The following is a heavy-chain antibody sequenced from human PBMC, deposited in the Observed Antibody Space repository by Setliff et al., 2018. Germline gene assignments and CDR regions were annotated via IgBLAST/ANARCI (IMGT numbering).Heavy chain of an antibody. CDR2: ISGSSSYI. CDR3: ARDSSRIQDTYYYYFGMDV. CDR1: GFTFSDYY. Sequence: GSLRLSCAASGFTFSDYYMTWIRQAPGKGLEWVSCISGSSSYIYYADSVKGRFTISRDNSKNTLYLQMNSLRAEDTAVYYCARDSSRIQDTYYYYFGMDVWGQGTPVTVSS. J-gene: IGHJ6*02. D-gene: IGHD5-18*01. V-gene: IGHV3-11*06.